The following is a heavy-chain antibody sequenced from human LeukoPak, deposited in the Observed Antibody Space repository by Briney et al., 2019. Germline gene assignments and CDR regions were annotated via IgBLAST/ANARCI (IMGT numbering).Heavy chain of an antibody. J-gene: IGHJ5*02. CDR1: GYTFTGYY. Sequence: ASVKVSCKASGYTFTGYYMHWVRQAPGQGLEWMGWINPNSGGANYAQKSQGWVTMTRDTSISTAYTELSRLRSDDTAVYYCARESTTRDYVWGSYRYVPWFDPWGQGTLVTVSS. D-gene: IGHD3-16*02. CDR2: INPNSGGA. CDR3: ARESTTRDYVWGSYRYVPWFDP. V-gene: IGHV1-2*04.